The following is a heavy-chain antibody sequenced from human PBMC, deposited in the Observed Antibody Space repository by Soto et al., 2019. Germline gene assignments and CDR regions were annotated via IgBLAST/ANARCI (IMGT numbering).Heavy chain of an antibody. CDR1: GFTFSRYA. V-gene: IGHV3-23*01. CDR2: ISGSGGST. CDR3: AKAQGNSEQLASYADGMDV. Sequence: EVQLLESGGGLVQPGGSLRLSCAASGFTFSRYAMSWVRQAPGKGRAWVSAISGSGGSTYYADSVKGRFTISRDNSKNTLYLQMNSLRAEDTAVYYCAKAQGNSEQLASYADGMDVWGQGTTVTVAS. D-gene: IGHD6-6*01. J-gene: IGHJ6*02.